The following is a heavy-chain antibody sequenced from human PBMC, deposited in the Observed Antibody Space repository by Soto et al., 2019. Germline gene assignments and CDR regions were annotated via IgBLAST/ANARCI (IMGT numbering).Heavy chain of an antibody. CDR3: ALPPYCGGDCHNWVDP. CDR1: GFTFSSYA. J-gene: IGHJ5*02. CDR2: ISGGGGST. D-gene: IGHD2-21*02. V-gene: IGHV3-23*01. Sequence: PGGSLRLSCAASGFTFSSYAMSWVRQAPGKGLEWVSAISGGGGSTYYADSVKGRFTISRDNSKNTLYLQMNSLRAEDTAVYYCALPPYCGGDCHNWVDPWGQGTLVTVSS.